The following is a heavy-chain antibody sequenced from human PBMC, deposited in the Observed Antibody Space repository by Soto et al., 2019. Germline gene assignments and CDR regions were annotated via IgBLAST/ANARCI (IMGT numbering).Heavy chain of an antibody. CDR3: ARGPLGYCSNGVCETSARNWFDP. V-gene: IGHV4-34*01. CDR2: INPSGST. J-gene: IGHJ5*02. CDR1: GGSFSGYY. Sequence: QVQLQQWGAGLLKPSETLSLTCAVYGGSFSGYYWSWIRQPPGKGLEWIGEINPSGSTNYNPSLRSRVSLSVDTSKYQVSLYLSSVNAAETAVYSCARGPLGYCSNGVCETSARNWFDPWGQGTLVTVSS. D-gene: IGHD2-8*01.